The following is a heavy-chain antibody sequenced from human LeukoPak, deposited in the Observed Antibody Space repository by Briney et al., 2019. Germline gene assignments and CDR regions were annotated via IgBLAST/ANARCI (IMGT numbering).Heavy chain of an antibody. CDR3: AKEANSGGMDV. D-gene: IGHD2-21*01. CDR2: IWYDGSNK. CDR1: GFTFSSYG. V-gene: IGHV3-33*06. J-gene: IGHJ6*02. Sequence: PGGSLRLSCAASGFTFSSYGMHRVRQAPGKGLEWVAVIWYDGSNKYYADSVKGRFTISRDNSKNTLYLQMNSLRAEDTAVYYCAKEANSGGMDVWGQGTTVTVSS.